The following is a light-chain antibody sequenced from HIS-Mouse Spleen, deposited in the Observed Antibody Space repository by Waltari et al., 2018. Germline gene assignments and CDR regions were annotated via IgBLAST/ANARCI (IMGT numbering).Light chain of an antibody. CDR3: YSTDSSGNHRV. V-gene: IGLV3-10*01. J-gene: IGLJ2*01. Sequence: SYELTQPPSVPVPPGQTARITCSGDALPKKYAYWYQQKSGQAPMLVIYEDSKRPSGIPERFSGSSSGTMATLTISGDQVEDEADYYCYSTDSSGNHRVFGGGTKLTVL. CDR2: EDS. CDR1: ALPKKY.